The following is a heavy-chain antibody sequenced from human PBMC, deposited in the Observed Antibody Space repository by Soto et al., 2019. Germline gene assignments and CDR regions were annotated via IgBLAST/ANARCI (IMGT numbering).Heavy chain of an antibody. V-gene: IGHV4-61*01. CDR1: GDSVSSGTYF. Sequence: SETLSLTCTVSGDSVSSGTYFWSWIRQPPGKGLEWIGYVYYSGSTNYNPTLKSRLTISVDTSKNQFSLKLSSVTAADTAAYYCARRYAGNFDYWGQGTLVTVSS. D-gene: IGHD2-8*01. J-gene: IGHJ4*02. CDR2: VYYSGST. CDR3: ARRYAGNFDY.